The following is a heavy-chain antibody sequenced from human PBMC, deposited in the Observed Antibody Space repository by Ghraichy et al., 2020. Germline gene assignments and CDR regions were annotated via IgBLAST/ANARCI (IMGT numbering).Heavy chain of an antibody. D-gene: IGHD6-19*01. J-gene: IGHJ4*02. CDR2: IYHGGSN. Sequence: SETLSLTCAVSGGSISSNNWWSWVRQPPGKGLEWIGEIYHGGSNNYNPSLQSRVTISVDTSKNQFSLQLSSVTAADTAVYYCARKSIPVAGDSWGQGILVTVSS. CDR3: ARKSIPVAGDS. V-gene: IGHV4-4*02. CDR1: GGSISSNNW.